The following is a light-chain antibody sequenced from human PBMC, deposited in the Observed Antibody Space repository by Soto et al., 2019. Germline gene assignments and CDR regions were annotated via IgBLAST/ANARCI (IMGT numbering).Light chain of an antibody. CDR2: LEHSGTY. CDR1: SGHSTYI. V-gene: IGLV4-60*02. J-gene: IGLJ2*01. Sequence: QLVLPQPSSASASLGSSVKLTCTLSSGHSTYIITWHQQLPGKAPRYLMKLEHSGTYNKGSGVPDRFSGSSSGADRYLTISNLQFDDEADYYCETWDTYTVIFGGGTQLTVL. CDR3: ETWDTYTVI.